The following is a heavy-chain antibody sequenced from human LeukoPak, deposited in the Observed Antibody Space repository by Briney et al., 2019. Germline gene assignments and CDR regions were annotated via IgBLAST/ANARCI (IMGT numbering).Heavy chain of an antibody. CDR2: IYNGGNTK. CDR1: GFNFRGFG. D-gene: IGHD3-16*01. J-gene: IGHJ4*02. Sequence: GRSLRLSCAASGFNFRGFGMHWVRQAPGKGPEWVAVIYNGGNTKYYGDSVKGRLTISRDNSKNTLYLQMDSLRPDDTAVYYCVRGDSPRGGYFEYWGRGILVTVSS. CDR3: VRGDSPRGGYFEY. V-gene: IGHV3-30*03.